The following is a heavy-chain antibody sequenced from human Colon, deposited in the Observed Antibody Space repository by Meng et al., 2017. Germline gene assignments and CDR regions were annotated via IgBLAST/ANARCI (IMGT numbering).Heavy chain of an antibody. CDR2: IYYSGTT. CDR3: ARDRVPGKY. J-gene: IGHJ4*02. D-gene: IGHD1-14*01. V-gene: IGHV4-61*01. Sequence: QVQVQESVPGLVRPSETLSLTCTGSGGSVSSGNYYWSWFRQPPGKGLEWIGCIYYSGTTNYNPSLKSRVTISVDTSKNQFSLKLSSVTPADTAVYFCARDRVPGKYWGQGTLVTVSS. CDR1: GGSVSSGNYY.